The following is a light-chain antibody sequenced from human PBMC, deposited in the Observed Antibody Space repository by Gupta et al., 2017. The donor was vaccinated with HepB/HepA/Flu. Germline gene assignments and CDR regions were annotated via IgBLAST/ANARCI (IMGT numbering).Light chain of an antibody. Sequence: DIQMTQSPSSVSASVGDRVTISCRASQAISTWLVWYQQKPGKAPKLLIYTASTLESGVPSRFSGSGSGTDFTLTISSLQPEDVATYYCQQANLFPLTFGGGTKVEIK. CDR2: TAS. J-gene: IGKJ4*02. V-gene: IGKV1-12*01. CDR3: QQANLFPLT. CDR1: QAISTW.